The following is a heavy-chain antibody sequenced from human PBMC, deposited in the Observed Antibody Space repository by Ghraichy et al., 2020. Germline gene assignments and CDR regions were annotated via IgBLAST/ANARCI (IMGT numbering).Heavy chain of an antibody. Sequence: SQTLSLTCTVSGGSVSSGSYYWSWIRQPPGKGLEWIGYIYYSGSTNYNPSLKSRVTISVDTSKNQFSLKLSSVTAADTAVYYCARFVVVTRNWFDPWGQGTLVTVSS. CDR2: IYYSGST. J-gene: IGHJ5*02. CDR1: GGSVSSGSYY. D-gene: IGHD2-21*02. CDR3: ARFVVVTRNWFDP. V-gene: IGHV4-61*01.